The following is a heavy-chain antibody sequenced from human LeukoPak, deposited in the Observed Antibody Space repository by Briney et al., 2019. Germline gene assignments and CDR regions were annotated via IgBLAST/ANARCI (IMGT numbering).Heavy chain of an antibody. Sequence: SETLSLTCTVSGGSISSYYWSWIRQPPGKGLEYIGYIYYSGSTNYNPSLKSRLTISVDTSKNQFSLKLSSVTAADTAVYYCARGGRSYYYMDVWGKGTTVTISS. CDR2: IYYSGST. CDR3: ARGGRSYYYMDV. J-gene: IGHJ6*03. CDR1: GGSISSYY. V-gene: IGHV4-59*01.